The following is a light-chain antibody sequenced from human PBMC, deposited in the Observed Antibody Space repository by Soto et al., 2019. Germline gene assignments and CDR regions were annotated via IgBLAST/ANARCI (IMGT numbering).Light chain of an antibody. CDR2: GAS. CDR1: ESVSSIY. Sequence: ENVLTQSPGTLSLSPGERATLSCRASESVSSIYVAWYHQKPGQAPRLLIFGASTRATGIPDRFSGSGAGAYFNLTISRLEPADFGVYYCQQYGSSHTFGQGTRLEIK. V-gene: IGKV3-20*01. J-gene: IGKJ5*01. CDR3: QQYGSSHT.